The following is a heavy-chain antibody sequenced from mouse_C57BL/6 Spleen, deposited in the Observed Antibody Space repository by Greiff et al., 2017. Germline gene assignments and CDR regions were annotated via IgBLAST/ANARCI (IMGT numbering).Heavy chain of an antibody. CDR3: ASPRQLRFAY. V-gene: IGHV1-82*01. D-gene: IGHD3-2*02. CDR1: GYAFSSSW. Sequence: QVQLQPSGPELVKPGASVKISCKASGYAFSSSWMNWVKQRPGKGLEWIGRIYPGDGDTNYNGKFKGKATLTADKSSSTAYMQLSSLTSEDSAVYFCASPRQLRFAYWGQGTLVTVAA. CDR2: IYPGDGDT. J-gene: IGHJ3*01.